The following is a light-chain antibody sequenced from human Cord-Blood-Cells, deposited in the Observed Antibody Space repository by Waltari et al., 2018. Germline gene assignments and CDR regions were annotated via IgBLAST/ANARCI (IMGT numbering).Light chain of an antibody. V-gene: IGKV4-1*01. CDR2: WAS. CDR1: QSVLYSSNNKNY. Sequence: DIVMTQSPDSLAVPLGERATINCKSSQSVLYSSNNKNYLAWYQRKPGQPPKLLIYWASTRESGVPDRFSGSGSGTDFTLTISSLQAEDVAVYYCQQYYSTPLTFGGGTKVEIK. J-gene: IGKJ4*01. CDR3: QQYYSTPLT.